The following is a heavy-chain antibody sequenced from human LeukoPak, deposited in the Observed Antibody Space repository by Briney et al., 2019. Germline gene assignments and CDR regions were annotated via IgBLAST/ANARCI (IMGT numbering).Heavy chain of an antibody. CDR2: INPTGTGT. CDR3: ARDNSVGDIAWWFDP. Sequence: ASVKVSCKASGYTFINNWMHWVRQAPGQGLEWIGLINPTGTGTLYAQKSQGRVTMTRDMSTSTDYMELSSLRSEDTAVYYCARDNSVGDIAWWFDPWGQGTLVTVSS. D-gene: IGHD3-10*01. CDR1: GYTFINNW. J-gene: IGHJ5*02. V-gene: IGHV1-46*01.